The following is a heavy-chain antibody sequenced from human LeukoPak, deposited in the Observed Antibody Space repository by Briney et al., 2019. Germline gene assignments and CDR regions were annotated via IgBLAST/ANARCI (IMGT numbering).Heavy chain of an antibody. J-gene: IGHJ6*02. CDR1: GGSISSSSYY. V-gene: IGHV4-39*01. CDR2: IYYSGTT. CDR3: ARRRRYCSSTSCYYYYGMDV. Sequence: SETLSLTCTVSGGSISSSSYYWDWIRQPPGKGLEWIGSIYYSGTTYYNPSLKSRVAISVDTSKNQFSLKLGSVTAADTAMYYCARRRRYCSSTSCYYYYGMDVWGQGTTVTVSS. D-gene: IGHD2-2*01.